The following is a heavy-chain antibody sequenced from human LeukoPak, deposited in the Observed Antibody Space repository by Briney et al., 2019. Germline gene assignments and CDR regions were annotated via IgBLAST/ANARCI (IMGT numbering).Heavy chain of an antibody. D-gene: IGHD2-21*01. CDR1: GGSISSGGYY. V-gene: IGHV4-39*07. J-gene: IGHJ5*02. Sequence: SETLSLTCTVSGGSISSGGYYWGWIRQPPGKGLEWIGSVYYSGSTNYNPSLKSRVTISVDTSKNQFSLKLSSVTAADTAVYYCAREVDGDYANWFDPWGQGTLVTVSS. CDR2: VYYSGST. CDR3: AREVDGDYANWFDP.